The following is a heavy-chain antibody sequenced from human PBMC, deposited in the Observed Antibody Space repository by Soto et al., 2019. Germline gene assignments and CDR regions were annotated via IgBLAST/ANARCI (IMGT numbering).Heavy chain of an antibody. CDR1: DGPIGNGGCY. CDR2: IYYSGST. V-gene: IGHV4-31*03. CDR3: ARDRDYDFWSGYYGMDV. D-gene: IGHD3-3*01. Sequence: TVADGPIGNGGCYWILIRKHPGKGLEWIGYIYYSGSTYYNPSLKSRVTISVDTSKNQFSLKLSSVTAADTAVYYCARDRDYDFWSGYYGMDVWGQGTTVTVSS. J-gene: IGHJ6*02.